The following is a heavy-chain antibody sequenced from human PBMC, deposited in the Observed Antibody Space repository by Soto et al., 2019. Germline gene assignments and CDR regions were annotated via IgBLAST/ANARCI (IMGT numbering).Heavy chain of an antibody. J-gene: IGHJ3*02. Sequence: EVQLVESGGGLVKPGGSLRLSCAASGFTFSSYSMNWVRQAPGKGLEWVSSISSSSSYICYADSVKGRFTISRDNAKNSLYLQMNSLRAEDTAVYYCARVSGNGAFDIWGQGTMVTVSS. CDR1: GFTFSSYS. V-gene: IGHV3-21*01. CDR3: ARVSGNGAFDI. D-gene: IGHD1-1*01. CDR2: ISSSSSYI.